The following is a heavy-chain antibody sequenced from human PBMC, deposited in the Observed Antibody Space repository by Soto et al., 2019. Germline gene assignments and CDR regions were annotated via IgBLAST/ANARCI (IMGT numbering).Heavy chain of an antibody. J-gene: IGHJ5*02. D-gene: IGHD3-10*01. CDR2: ISGSGCST. Sequence: EVQLLESGGGLVQPGGSLRLSCAASGFTFSRYAMSWVRQAPGKGLEWVSAISGSGCSTYYADSVKGRFTISRDNSKNTLYLQMNSLRAEDTAVYYCAKGGDYGSGLFDPWGQGTLVTVSS. V-gene: IGHV3-23*01. CDR1: GFTFSRYA. CDR3: AKGGDYGSGLFDP.